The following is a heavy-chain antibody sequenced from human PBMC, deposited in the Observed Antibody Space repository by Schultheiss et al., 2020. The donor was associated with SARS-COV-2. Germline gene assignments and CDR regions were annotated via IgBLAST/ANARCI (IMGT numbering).Heavy chain of an antibody. CDR2: IWYDGSNK. V-gene: IGHV3-33*01. CDR3: ARDRPGYDSSGRFDY. Sequence: GALRLSCAASGFTFSSYGMHWVRQAPGKGLEWVAVIWYDGSNKYYADSVKGRFTISRDNSKNTLYLQMNSLRAEDTAVYYCARDRPGYDSSGRFDYWGQGTLVTVSS. J-gene: IGHJ4*02. D-gene: IGHD3-22*01. CDR1: GFTFSSYG.